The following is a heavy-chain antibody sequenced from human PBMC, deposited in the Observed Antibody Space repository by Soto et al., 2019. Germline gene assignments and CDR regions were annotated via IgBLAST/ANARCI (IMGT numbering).Heavy chain of an antibody. CDR1: GYTFTGYY. J-gene: IGHJ6*02. CDR2: INPNSGGT. CDR3: ARGGKDYDFWSAALKTYYYYYGMDV. D-gene: IGHD3-3*01. V-gene: IGHV1-2*04. Sequence: QVQLVQSGAEVKKPGASVKVSCKASGYTFTGYYMHWVRQAPGQGLEWMGWINPNSGGTNYAQKFQGWVTMTRDTSISTAYMELSRLRSDDTAVYYCARGGKDYDFWSAALKTYYYYYGMDVWGQGTTVTVSS.